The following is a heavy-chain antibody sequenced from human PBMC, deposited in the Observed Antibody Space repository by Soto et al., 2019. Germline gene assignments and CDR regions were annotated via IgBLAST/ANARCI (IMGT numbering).Heavy chain of an antibody. D-gene: IGHD5-12*01. CDR3: ASSVRLGYNLWDYFAY. CDR1: GYTFTPHH. V-gene: IGHV1-46*01. J-gene: IGHJ4*02. Sequence: ASVKVSCKASGYTFTPHHMHWVRQAPGQGPEWMGIFNPSDGSTNYAQKFQGRVTMTRDTSTSTVYMELSSLRSEDTAVYYCASSVRLGYNLWDYFAYWGPGTLVTVSS. CDR2: FNPSDGST.